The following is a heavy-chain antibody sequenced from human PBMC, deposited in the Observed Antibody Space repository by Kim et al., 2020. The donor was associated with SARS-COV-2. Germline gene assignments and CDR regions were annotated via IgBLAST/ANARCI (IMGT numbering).Heavy chain of an antibody. CDR2: VSGSGGST. CDR3: AKGERNNWSFFDY. Sequence: GGSLRLSCAASGFTFSSYAMSWVRQAPGKGPEWVSLVSGSGGSTYHADSVKGRFAISRDNSKKTLYLQMNSLTAEDTALYYCAKGERNNWSFFDYWGQGTLVTVSS. D-gene: IGHD1-1*01. CDR1: GFTFSSYA. J-gene: IGHJ4*02. V-gene: IGHV3-23*01.